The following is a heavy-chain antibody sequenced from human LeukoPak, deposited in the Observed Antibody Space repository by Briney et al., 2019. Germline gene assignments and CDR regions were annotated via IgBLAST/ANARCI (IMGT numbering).Heavy chain of an antibody. J-gene: IGHJ3*02. CDR3: AKDTIKVYSNKNAFDI. D-gene: IGHD2/OR15-2a*01. Sequence: GGSLRLSCAASGFIFSNYAMNRVRQAPGKGLEWVSAISYSGSSTYYADSVKGRFTISRDNSKNTLYLQMSSLRAEDTAVYHCAKDTIKVYSNKNAFDIWGQGTMVTVSS. V-gene: IGHV3-23*01. CDR1: GFIFSNYA. CDR2: ISYSGSST.